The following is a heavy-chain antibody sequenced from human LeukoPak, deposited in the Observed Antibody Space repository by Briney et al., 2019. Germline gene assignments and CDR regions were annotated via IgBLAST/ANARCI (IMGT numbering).Heavy chain of an antibody. CDR2: VYYSGST. V-gene: IGHV4-39*01. J-gene: IGHJ3*01. Sequence: PSETLSLTCTVSGGSISSSTYYWGWSRQPPGKGLEWIGSVYYSGSTYNNPSLKSRVTIFVDTSKNQFSLKLSSVTATDTAVYYCARTYGDYDDAFDVWGQGTMVTVSS. CDR3: ARTYGDYDDAFDV. D-gene: IGHD4-17*01. CDR1: GGSISSSTYY.